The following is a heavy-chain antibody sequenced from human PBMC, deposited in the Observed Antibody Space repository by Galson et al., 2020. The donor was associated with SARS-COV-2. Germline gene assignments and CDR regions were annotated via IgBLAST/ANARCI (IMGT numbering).Heavy chain of an antibody. J-gene: IGHJ4*02. CDR2: IKQDGSEK. D-gene: IGHD6-19*01. Sequence: GGSLRLSCAASGFTFSSYWMTWVRQAPGKGLEWVANIKQDGSEKNYVDSVKGRFTISRDNAGNSLYLQMNSLRVEDTAVYYCARDSGRNTGWSRAEYWGRGTLVTVSS. CDR1: GFTFSSYW. CDR3: ARDSGRNTGWSRAEY. V-gene: IGHV3-7*01.